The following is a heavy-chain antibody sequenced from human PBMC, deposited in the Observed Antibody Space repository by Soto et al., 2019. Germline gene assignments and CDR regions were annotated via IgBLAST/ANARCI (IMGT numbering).Heavy chain of an antibody. Sequence: QVQLVQSGAEVKKPGPSVKFSCKASGGTFSSYAIIWVRHAPGQGLEWMGGIIPIFGTANYAQKFQGRVTITADESTSTAYMELSSLRSEGTAVYYCALVVYAPGGVGFDYWGQGTLVTVSS. CDR1: GGTFSSYA. V-gene: IGHV1-69*01. CDR3: ALVVYAPGGVGFDY. CDR2: IIPIFGTA. J-gene: IGHJ4*02. D-gene: IGHD2-8*02.